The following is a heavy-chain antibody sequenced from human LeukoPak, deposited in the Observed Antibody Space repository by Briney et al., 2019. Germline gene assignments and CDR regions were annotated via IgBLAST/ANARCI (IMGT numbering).Heavy chain of an antibody. J-gene: IGHJ5*02. V-gene: IGHV4-39*01. CDR1: GGSISSSSYY. Sequence: TSETLSLTCTVSGGSISSSSYYWGWIRQPPGKGLEWIGSIYYSGSTYYNPSLKSRVTISVDTSKNQFSLKLSSVTAADTAVYYCARMPSRNTYYNNWFDPWGQGTLVTVSS. D-gene: IGHD3-22*01. CDR2: IYYSGST. CDR3: ARMPSRNTYYNNWFDP.